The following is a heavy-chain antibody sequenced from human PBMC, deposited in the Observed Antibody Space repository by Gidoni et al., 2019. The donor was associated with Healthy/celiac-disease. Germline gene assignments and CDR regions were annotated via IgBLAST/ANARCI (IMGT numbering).Heavy chain of an antibody. CDR3: ARSVDIVATTTLAFDY. Sequence: QVQLVESGGGLVQPGRSLRLSCAASGFTFSSYGMHWVRQAPGKGLEWVAVIWYDGSNKYYADAVKGRFTISRDNSKNTLYLQMNSLRAEDTAVYYCARSVDIVATTTLAFDYWGQGTLVTVSS. CDR1: GFTFSSYG. D-gene: IGHD5-12*01. V-gene: IGHV3-33*01. J-gene: IGHJ4*02. CDR2: IWYDGSNK.